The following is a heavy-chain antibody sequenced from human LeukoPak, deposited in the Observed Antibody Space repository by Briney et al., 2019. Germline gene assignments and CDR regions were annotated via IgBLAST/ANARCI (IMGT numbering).Heavy chain of an antibody. V-gene: IGHV4-59*01. J-gene: IGHJ4*02. CDR1: GGSISSYY. D-gene: IGHD1-7*01. Sequence: SETLSLTCTVSGGSISSYYWSWIRQPPGKGLEWIGYIYYSGSTNFNSSLKSRVTISLDTSKNQFSLKLSSVTAADTAVYYCASGNWNYYYFDYWGQGTLVTVSS. CDR2: IYYSGST. CDR3: ASGNWNYYYFDY.